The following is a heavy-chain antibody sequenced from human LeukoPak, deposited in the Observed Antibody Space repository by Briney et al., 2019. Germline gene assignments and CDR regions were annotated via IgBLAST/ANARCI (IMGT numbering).Heavy chain of an antibody. CDR2: IKVDGTEK. CDR3: ARDWNGSGTAFDH. CDR1: GFTFSSSW. Sequence: GGSLRLSCAASGFTFSSSWTSWVRQAPGKGLEWVANIKVDGTEKYYVDSVKGRFTISRDNAKNSLSLQMSGLRAEDTAVYYCARDWNGSGTAFDHWGQGTLVTVSS. J-gene: IGHJ4*02. D-gene: IGHD1-1*01. V-gene: IGHV3-7*05.